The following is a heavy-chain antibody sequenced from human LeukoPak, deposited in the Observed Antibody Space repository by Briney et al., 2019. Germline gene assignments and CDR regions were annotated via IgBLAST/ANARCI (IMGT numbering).Heavy chain of an antibody. J-gene: IGHJ4*02. D-gene: IGHD3-3*01. CDR1: GGSFSGYY. CDR3: ARGLGYDFWSGRGYYFDY. V-gene: IGHV4-34*01. Sequence: SETLSLTCAVYGGSFSGYYWSWIRQPQGKGLEWIGEINHSGSTNYSPSLKSRVTISVDTSKNQFSLKLSSVTAADTAVYYCARGLGYDFWSGRGYYFDYWGQGTLVTVSS. CDR2: INHSGST.